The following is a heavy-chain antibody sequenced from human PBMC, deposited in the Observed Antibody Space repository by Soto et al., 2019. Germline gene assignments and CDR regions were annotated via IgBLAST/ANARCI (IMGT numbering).Heavy chain of an antibody. D-gene: IGHD2-15*01. J-gene: IGHJ3*02. V-gene: IGHV4-38-2*02. CDR2: IHHSGST. Sequence: PSETLSVTCAVSVYSISSGYYWGCIRQPPGKGLEWIGSIHHSGSTYYNPSLKSRVTISVDTSKNQFSLKLSSVTAADTAVYYCARDVAATRVAFDIWGQGTMVTVSS. CDR3: ARDVAATRVAFDI. CDR1: VYSISSGYY.